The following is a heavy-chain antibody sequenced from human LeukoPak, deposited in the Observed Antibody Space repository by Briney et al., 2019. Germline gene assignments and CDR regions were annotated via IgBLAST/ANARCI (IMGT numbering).Heavy chain of an antibody. Sequence: SETLSLTCAVSGGSISRYYWSWLRQTRGKGLEWIAYIFYSGNTNYNPSLKSRVTLSIDTSKNQFSLRVKSVTTADTAIYYCARAITSGSSAMDVWGKGTTVTVSS. D-gene: IGHD5-24*01. CDR2: IFYSGNT. V-gene: IGHV4-59*01. CDR1: GGSISRYY. CDR3: ARAITSGSSAMDV. J-gene: IGHJ6*03.